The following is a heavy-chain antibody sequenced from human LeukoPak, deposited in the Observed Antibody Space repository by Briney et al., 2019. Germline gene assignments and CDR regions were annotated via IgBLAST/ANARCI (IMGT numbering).Heavy chain of an antibody. D-gene: IGHD1-7*01. CDR2: INHSGST. Sequence: SETLSLTCAVYGGSFSGYYWSWIRQPPGKGLEWIGEINHSGSTNYNPSLKSRVTISVDTSKNQFSLQLNSVTPEDTAVYYCARDSELELRSFDYWGQGTLVTVSS. CDR3: ARDSELELRSFDY. CDR1: GGSFSGYY. J-gene: IGHJ4*02. V-gene: IGHV4-34*01.